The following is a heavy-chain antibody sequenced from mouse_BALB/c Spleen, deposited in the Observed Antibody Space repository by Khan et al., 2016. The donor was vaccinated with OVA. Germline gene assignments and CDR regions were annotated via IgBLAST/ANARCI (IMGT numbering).Heavy chain of an antibody. D-gene: IGHD1-2*01. Sequence: QVQLQQPGAELARPGASVKLSCKASGHSFTDYYINWVKQRTGQGLEWIGEISPGSGDTYYNEKFKGKATLTADKSSSTAYMQLSSLTSEAAAVYFCARRNYFGYTFAYWGQGTLVTVSA. CDR1: GHSFTDYY. CDR2: ISPGSGDT. V-gene: IGHV1-77*01. CDR3: ARRNYFGYTFAY. J-gene: IGHJ3*01.